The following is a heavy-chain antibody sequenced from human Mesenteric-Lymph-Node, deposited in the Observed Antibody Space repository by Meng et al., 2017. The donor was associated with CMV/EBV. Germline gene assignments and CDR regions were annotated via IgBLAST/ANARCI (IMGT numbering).Heavy chain of an antibody. J-gene: IGHJ4*02. Sequence: SGFQFVNFYIHWVRRAPGQELEYHGKINPCGGFHNPAHEFQGRITLTRDTSTSTIYMGLSSLTSDDTAVYYCAGDWALTRLNYFDYWGQGTLVTVSS. D-gene: IGHD3-16*01. CDR1: GFQFVNFY. V-gene: IGHV1-46*01. CDR2: INPCGGFH. CDR3: AGDWALTRLNYFDY.